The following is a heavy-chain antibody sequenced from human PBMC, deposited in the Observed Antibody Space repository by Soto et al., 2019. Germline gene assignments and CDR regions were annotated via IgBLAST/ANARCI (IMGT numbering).Heavy chain of an antibody. CDR3: ARGPDDYNWFNP. D-gene: IGHD2-21*02. CDR1: GGSISSYY. Sequence: SETLSLTCTVSGGSISSYYWSWIRQPPGKGLEWIGYIYYSGSTNYNPSLKSRVTISVDTSKNQFSLKLSSVTAADTAVYYCARGPDDYNWFNPWGQGTLVTVP. J-gene: IGHJ5*02. V-gene: IGHV4-59*01. CDR2: IYYSGST.